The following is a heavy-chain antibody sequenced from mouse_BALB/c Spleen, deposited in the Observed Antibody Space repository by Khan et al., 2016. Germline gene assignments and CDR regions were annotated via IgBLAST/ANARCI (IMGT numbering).Heavy chain of an antibody. CDR3: ARGRPDYYAMDY. Sequence: QIQLVQSGPELKKPGETVKISCKASGYTFTNYGMNWVKQAPGKGLKWMGWINTNTGEPTYAEEFKGRFAFSLETSASTAYLQINNLKNEDTATYFWARGRPDYYAMDYWGQGTSVTVSS. CDR1: GYTFTNYG. V-gene: IGHV9-3*02. CDR2: INTNTGEP. J-gene: IGHJ4*01.